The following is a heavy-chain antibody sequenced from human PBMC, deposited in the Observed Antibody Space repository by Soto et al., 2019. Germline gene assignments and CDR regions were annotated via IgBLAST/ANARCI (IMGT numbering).Heavy chain of an antibody. CDR2: IYSGGST. D-gene: IGHD1-26*01. Sequence: GGSLRLSCAASGFSVSNHFMTWVRQAPGTGLEWVSTIYSGGSTYYTDSAKGRLIISRDSSRNMVYLQMNSLRDEDTAVYYCARSGSYVNGFDYWGQGTPVTVSS. CDR1: GFSVSNHF. J-gene: IGHJ4*02. V-gene: IGHV3-53*01. CDR3: ARSGSYVNGFDY.